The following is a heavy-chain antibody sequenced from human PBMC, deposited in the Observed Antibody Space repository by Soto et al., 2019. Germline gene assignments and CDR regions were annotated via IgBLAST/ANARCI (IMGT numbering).Heavy chain of an antibody. CDR1: GGSFSGYY. Sequence: QVQLQQWGAGLLKPSETLSLTCAVYGGSFSGYYWSWIRQPPGKGLEWIGEINHSGSTNYNPSLKSRVTISVHTSKNQLSLKLSSVTAADTAVYSCARVHPCRMDRYSSGWYIADYWGQGSLVTVSS. CDR2: INHSGST. D-gene: IGHD6-19*01. V-gene: IGHV4-34*01. J-gene: IGHJ4*02. CDR3: ARVHPCRMDRYSSGWYIADY.